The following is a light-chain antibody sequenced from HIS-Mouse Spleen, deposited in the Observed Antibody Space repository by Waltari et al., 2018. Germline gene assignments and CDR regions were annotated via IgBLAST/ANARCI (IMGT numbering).Light chain of an antibody. CDR1: SSEVGSYTI. J-gene: IGLJ3*02. Sequence: QSALTQPASVSRPPGHATTNPCTGTSSEVGSYTIVPWYQQHPGKAPKLLIYEGSKRPSGVSNRFSGSKSGNTASLTISGLQAEDEADYYCCSYAGSSPHWVFGGGTKLTVL. CDR3: CSYAGSSPHWV. CDR2: EGS. V-gene: IGLV2-23*01.